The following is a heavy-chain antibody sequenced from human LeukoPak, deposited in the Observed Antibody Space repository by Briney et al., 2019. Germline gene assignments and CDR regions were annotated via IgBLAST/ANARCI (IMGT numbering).Heavy chain of an antibody. CDR2: ISSSSSYI. V-gene: IGHV3-21*01. D-gene: IGHD6-13*01. Sequence: PGGSLRLSCAASGFTFISYTMNWVRQAPGKGLEWVSSISSSSSYIYYADSVKGRFTVSRDNAKNSLYLQMNSLRAEDTAVYYCAREEQQLVYFDYWGQGTLVTVSS. CDR3: AREEQQLVYFDY. J-gene: IGHJ4*02. CDR1: GFTFISYT.